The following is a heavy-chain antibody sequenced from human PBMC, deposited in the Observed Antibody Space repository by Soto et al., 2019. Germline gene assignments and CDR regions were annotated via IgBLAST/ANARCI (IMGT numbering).Heavy chain of an antibody. CDR3: ARTYDCSNSNCFSAFDC. J-gene: IGHJ4*03. Sequence: GGTLRLSCAASGVTRSSDAMHWVRHSPSTRLEWVAVISNDGRNKGYVDSVKGRFTISRNNSKNMVYLQMDSLRVEDTAVYYCARTYDCSNSNCFSAFDCSDPVTLLTVSS. D-gene: IGHD3-22*01. CDR1: GVTRSSDA. CDR2: ISNDGRNK. V-gene: IGHV3-30-3*01.